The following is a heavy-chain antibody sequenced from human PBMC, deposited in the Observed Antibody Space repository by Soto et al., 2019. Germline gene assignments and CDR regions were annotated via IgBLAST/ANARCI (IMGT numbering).Heavy chain of an antibody. V-gene: IGHV1-18*04. CDR1: GYTFSSYG. J-gene: IGHJ4*02. CDR2: ISGGRGDT. CDR3: ARDGFTVISSGSFVY. Sequence: VQLVQSGAEVRKPGASVKVSCKASGYTFSSYGISWVRQAPGKGLEWMGWISGGRGDTNYAQKFQGRVSMTTDTSTSTAYMELRSLTSDDTAVYYCARDGFTVISSGSFVYWGQGTLVTVSS. D-gene: IGHD1-26*01.